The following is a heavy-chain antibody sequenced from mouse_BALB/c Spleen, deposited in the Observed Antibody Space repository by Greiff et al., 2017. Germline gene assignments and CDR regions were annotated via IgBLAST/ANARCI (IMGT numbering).Heavy chain of an antibody. CDR1: GYTFTSYT. CDR3: ARKANWDNYAMDY. J-gene: IGHJ4*01. CDR2: INPSSGYT. V-gene: IGHV1-4*01. Sequence: VQLQQSGAELARPGASVKMSCKASGYTFTSYTMHWVKQRPGQGMEWIGYINPSSGYTNYNQKFKDKATLTADKSSSTAYMQLSSLTAEDSAVYYCARKANWDNYAMDYWGQGTSVTVSS. D-gene: IGHD4-1*01.